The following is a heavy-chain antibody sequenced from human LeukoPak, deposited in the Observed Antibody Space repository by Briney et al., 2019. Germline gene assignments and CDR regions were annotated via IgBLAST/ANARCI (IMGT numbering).Heavy chain of an antibody. CDR1: GFPVSSNY. CDR2: IYSGADT. J-gene: IGHJ4*02. Sequence: PGGSLRLSCAASGFPVSSNYMSWVRRAPGKGLEWVSVIYSGADTYYAESVKGRFTISRDNSKNTLYLQMNSLRAEDTAVYYCARGPYELRFLEWSPPTDYWGQGTLVTVSS. V-gene: IGHV3-66*02. CDR3: ARGPYELRFLEWSPPTDY. D-gene: IGHD3-3*01.